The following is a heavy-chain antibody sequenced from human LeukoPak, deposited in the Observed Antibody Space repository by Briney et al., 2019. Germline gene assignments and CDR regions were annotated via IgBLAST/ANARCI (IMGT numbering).Heavy chain of an antibody. V-gene: IGHV5-51*01. CDR1: GYTFINYW. CDR3: AILFSPPYCGGDPCAFDI. D-gene: IGHD2-21*02. J-gene: IGHJ3*02. CDR2: IYLGDSDT. Sequence: GESLKISCKGSGYTFINYWIAWVRQMPGKGLEWMGIIYLGDSDTRYIPSFQGQVTISVDKSISTAYLQWSSLKASDTAMYYCAILFSPPYCGGDPCAFDIWGQGTMVTVSS.